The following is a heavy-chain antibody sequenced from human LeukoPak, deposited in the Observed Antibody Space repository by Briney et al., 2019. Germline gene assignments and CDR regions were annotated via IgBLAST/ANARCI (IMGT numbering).Heavy chain of an antibody. D-gene: IGHD3-22*01. Sequence: PSETLSLTCTVSGGSISSGGYYWSWIRQPPGKGLEWIGYIYPDGSANYNPSLKSRVTISVDTSKNQFSLKLSSVTAADTAVYYCARRSGYYRRFDYWGQGTLVTVSS. CDR2: IYPDGSA. J-gene: IGHJ4*02. CDR3: ARRSGYYRRFDY. V-gene: IGHV4-30-2*01. CDR1: GGSISSGGYY.